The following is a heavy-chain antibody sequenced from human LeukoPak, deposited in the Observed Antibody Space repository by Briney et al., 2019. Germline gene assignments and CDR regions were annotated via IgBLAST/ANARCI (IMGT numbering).Heavy chain of an antibody. J-gene: IGHJ4*02. CDR3: ARGRCSSTSCHADFDY. D-gene: IGHD2-2*01. Sequence: GASVKVSCKASGYTFTGYYMHWVRQAPGQGLEWMGWINPNSGGTNYAQKFQGRVTMTRDTSISTAYMELSRLRSDDTAVYYCARGRCSSTSCHADFDYWGQGTLVTVSS. V-gene: IGHV1-2*02. CDR1: GYTFTGYY. CDR2: INPNSGGT.